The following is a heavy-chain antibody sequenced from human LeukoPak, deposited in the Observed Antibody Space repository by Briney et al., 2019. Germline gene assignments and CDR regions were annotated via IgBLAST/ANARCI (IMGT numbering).Heavy chain of an antibody. Sequence: GRSLRLSCAASGFRFNNYAMHWVHQPPGTGLEWVAVISMDGIQEYYADSVKGRFSISRDNSKNTLYLQMNRLRSEDTAVYYCAREVYSYALDALDLWGQGTMVTVSS. CDR2: ISMDGIQE. V-gene: IGHV3-30*04. D-gene: IGHD5-18*01. J-gene: IGHJ3*01. CDR3: AREVYSYALDALDL. CDR1: GFRFNNYA.